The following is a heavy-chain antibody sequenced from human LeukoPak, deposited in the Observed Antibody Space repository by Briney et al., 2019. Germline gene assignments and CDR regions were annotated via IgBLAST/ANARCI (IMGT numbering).Heavy chain of an antibody. Sequence: SETLSLTCAVYGGSFSGYYWSWIRQPPGKGLEWIGEINHSGSTNYNPSLKSRVTISVDTSKNQFSLKLSSVTAADTAVYYCARGGGSSTSCYFCYYYGMDVWGEGTTVTVSS. V-gene: IGHV4-34*01. D-gene: IGHD2-2*01. CDR1: GGSFSGYY. CDR2: INHSGST. J-gene: IGHJ6*04. CDR3: ARGGGSSTSCYFCYYYGMDV.